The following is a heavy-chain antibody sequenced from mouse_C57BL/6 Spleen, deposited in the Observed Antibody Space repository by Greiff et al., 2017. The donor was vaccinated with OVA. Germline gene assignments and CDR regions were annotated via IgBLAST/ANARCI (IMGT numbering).Heavy chain of an antibody. CDR3: ALDSSGYVGY. Sequence: VQLQQSGPELVKPGASVKISCKASGYSFTGYYMNWVKQSPEKSLERIGEINPSTGGTTYNQKFKAKATLTVDKSSSTAYMQLKSLTSEDSAVYYCALDSSGYVGYWGQGTTLTVSS. D-gene: IGHD3-2*02. CDR1: GYSFTGYY. V-gene: IGHV1-42*01. CDR2: INPSTGGT. J-gene: IGHJ2*01.